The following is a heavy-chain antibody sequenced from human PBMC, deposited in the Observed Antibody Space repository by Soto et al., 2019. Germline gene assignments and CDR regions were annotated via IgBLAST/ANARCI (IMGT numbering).Heavy chain of an antibody. CDR1: GGSISSGGYS. Sequence: SETLSLTCAVSGGSISSGGYSWSWIRQPPGKGLEWIGYIYHSGSTYYNPSLKSRVTISVDRSKNQFSLKLSSVTAADTAVYYCARGVTIFGVVIIERWFDPWGQGTLVTVSS. D-gene: IGHD3-3*01. J-gene: IGHJ5*02. CDR3: ARGVTIFGVVIIERWFDP. V-gene: IGHV4-30-2*01. CDR2: IYHSGST.